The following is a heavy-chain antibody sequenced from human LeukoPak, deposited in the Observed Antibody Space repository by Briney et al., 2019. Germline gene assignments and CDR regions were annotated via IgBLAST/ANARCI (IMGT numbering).Heavy chain of an antibody. CDR1: GYTFTGYY. J-gene: IGHJ6*02. CDR3: AREEIAAAGAYYYYGMDV. CDR2: INPNSGGT. V-gene: IGHV1-2*02. D-gene: IGHD6-13*01. Sequence: ASVKVSCKASGYTFTGYYMHWVRQAPGQGLEWMGWINPNSGGTKYAQKFQGRVTMTRDTSISTAYMELSRLRSDDTAVYYCAREEIAAAGAYYYYGMDVWGQGTTVTVSS.